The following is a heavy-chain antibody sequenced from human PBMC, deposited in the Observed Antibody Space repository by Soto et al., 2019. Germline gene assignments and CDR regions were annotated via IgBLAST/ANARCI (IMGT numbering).Heavy chain of an antibody. J-gene: IGHJ4*02. CDR2: IKQDGSEK. CDR1: GFTFRSYW. V-gene: IGHV3-7*03. CDR3: AKDGPDDSSGYFSFEY. D-gene: IGHD3-22*01. Sequence: GGSLRLSCVASGFTFRSYWMSWVRQAPGKGLEWVANIKQDGSEKYYVDSVKGRFTISRDNARKSLYLQMNSLGDEDTAVYFCAKDGPDDSSGYFSFEYWGQGALVTVS.